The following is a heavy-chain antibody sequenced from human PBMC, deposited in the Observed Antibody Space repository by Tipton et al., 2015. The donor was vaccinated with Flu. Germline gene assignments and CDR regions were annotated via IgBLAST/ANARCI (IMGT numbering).Heavy chain of an antibody. CDR2: IYTSGST. D-gene: IGHD3-10*01. CDR3: ARDSERFGELPGVVYNWFDP. J-gene: IGHJ5*02. CDR1: GGSISSGSYY. V-gene: IGHV4-61*02. Sequence: LRLSCTVSGGSISSGSYYWSWIRQPAGKGLEWIGRIYTSGSTNYNPSLKSRVTISVDTSKNQFSLKLSSVTAADTAVYYCARDSERFGELPGVVYNWFDPWGQGTLVTVSS.